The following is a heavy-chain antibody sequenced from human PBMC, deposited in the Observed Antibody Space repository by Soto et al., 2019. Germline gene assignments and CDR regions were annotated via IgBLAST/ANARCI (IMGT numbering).Heavy chain of an antibody. CDR1: GFTFRNAW. D-gene: IGHD3-3*01. Sequence: EVQLVESGGGLVKPGGSLRLSCAASGFTFRNAWMSWVRQFPGKGLEWVGRIKSKSDNGTADHAAPVTGRFTISRDDSKNMLYLQMDSRKTEDTAVYYCTNPKFWSGVDCWGQGALVTVSS. CDR3: TNPKFWSGVDC. CDR2: IKSKSDNGTA. V-gene: IGHV3-15*01. J-gene: IGHJ4*02.